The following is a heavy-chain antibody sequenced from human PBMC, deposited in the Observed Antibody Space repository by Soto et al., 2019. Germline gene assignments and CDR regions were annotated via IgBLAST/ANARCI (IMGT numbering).Heavy chain of an antibody. CDR1: GGSFSGYY. CDR2: INHSGST. CDR3: AILHGGMDV. J-gene: IGHJ6*02. V-gene: IGHV4-34*01. Sequence: SETLSLTCAVYGGSFSGYYWSWIRQPPGKGLEWIGEINHSGSTNYNPSLKSRVTISVDTSKNQVSLKLSSVTAADTAVYYCAILHGGMDVWGQGTTVTVSS.